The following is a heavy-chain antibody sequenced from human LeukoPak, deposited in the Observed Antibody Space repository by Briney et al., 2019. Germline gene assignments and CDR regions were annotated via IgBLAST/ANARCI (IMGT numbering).Heavy chain of an antibody. V-gene: IGHV4-34*01. D-gene: IGHD2-8*01. CDR1: GGSFSGYY. CDR2: INHSGST. Sequence: SETLSLTCAVYGGSFSGYYWSWIRQPPGKGLEWIGEINHSGSTNYNPSLKSRVTISVDTSKNQFSLKLSSVTAADTAVYYCARILYLYYFDYWGQGTLVTVSS. J-gene: IGHJ4*02. CDR3: ARILYLYYFDY.